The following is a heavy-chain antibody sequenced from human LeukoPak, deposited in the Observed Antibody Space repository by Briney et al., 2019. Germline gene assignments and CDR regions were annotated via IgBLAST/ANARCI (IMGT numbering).Heavy chain of an antibody. CDR1: GFTFSSYA. J-gene: IGHJ4*02. D-gene: IGHD3-10*01. CDR2: ISGSGGST. V-gene: IGHV3-23*01. Sequence: PGGSLRLSCAASGFTFSSYAMSWVRQAPGKGLEWVSAISGSGGSTYCADSVKGRFTISRDNSKNTLYLQMNSLRAEDTAVYYCAKHFLMVRGFLGHYWGQGTLVTVSS. CDR3: AKHFLMVRGFLGHY.